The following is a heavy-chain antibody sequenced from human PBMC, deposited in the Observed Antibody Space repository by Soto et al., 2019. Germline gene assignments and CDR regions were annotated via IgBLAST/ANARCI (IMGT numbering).Heavy chain of an antibody. J-gene: IGHJ5*02. V-gene: IGHV4-59*01. D-gene: IGHD2-8*01. CDR1: GGSISRYY. CDR3: ARDRSTYGGGGTGEVKENWFDP. CDR2: AYYSGDT. Sequence: SETLSLTCTVSGGSISRYYWSWIRQPPGKGLEWIGYAYYSGDTGYNPSLKSRVTMAVDTSKSQVSLKLSSVTAADTAVYYCARDRSTYGGGGTGEVKENWFDPWGQGALVTVSS.